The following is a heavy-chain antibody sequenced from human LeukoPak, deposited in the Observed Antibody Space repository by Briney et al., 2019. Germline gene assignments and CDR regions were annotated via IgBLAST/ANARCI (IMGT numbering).Heavy chain of an antibody. V-gene: IGHV4-59*01. D-gene: IGHD3-3*01. J-gene: IGHJ6*03. CDR3: ARRSYDFWSGYYYYYMDV. Sequence: SETLSLTCTVSGGSISSYYWSWIRQPPGKGLEWIGYIYYSGSTNYNPSPKSRVTISVDTSKNQFSLKLSSVTAADTAVYYCARRSYDFWSGYYYYYMDVWGKGTTVTVSS. CDR2: IYYSGST. CDR1: GGSISSYY.